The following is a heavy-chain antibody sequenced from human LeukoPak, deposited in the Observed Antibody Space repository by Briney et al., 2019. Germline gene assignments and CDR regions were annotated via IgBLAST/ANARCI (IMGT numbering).Heavy chain of an antibody. CDR3: ARVRCSGGSCYSTNFDY. J-gene: IGHJ4*02. CDR2: INPNSGGT. CDR1: GYTFTGYY. Sequence: GASVKVSCKASGYTFTGYYMHWVRQAPGQGLEWMGWINPNSGGTNYAQKFQGRVTMTRDTSISTAYMELSRLRSDDTAVYYCARVRCSGGSCYSTNFDYWGQGTLVTVSS. V-gene: IGHV1-2*02. D-gene: IGHD2-15*01.